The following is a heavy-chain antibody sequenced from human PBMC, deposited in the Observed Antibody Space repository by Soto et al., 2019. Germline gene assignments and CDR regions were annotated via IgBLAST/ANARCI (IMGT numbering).Heavy chain of an antibody. CDR3: ARGYGDYDWFDP. Sequence: GASVKVSCTASGYRFTSYDINWVRQATGQGLEWMGWMNPNSGNTGYAQKFQGRVTMTRNTSISTAYMELSSLRSEDTAVYYCARGYGDYDWFDPWGQGTLVTVSS. CDR1: GYRFTSYD. J-gene: IGHJ5*02. V-gene: IGHV1-8*01. D-gene: IGHD4-17*01. CDR2: MNPNSGNT.